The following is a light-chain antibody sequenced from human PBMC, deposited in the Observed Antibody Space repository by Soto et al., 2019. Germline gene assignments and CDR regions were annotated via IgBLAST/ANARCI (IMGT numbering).Light chain of an antibody. CDR1: QTVSSR. CDR3: QQSYSTPWT. CDR2: KAS. V-gene: IGKV1-5*03. J-gene: IGKJ1*01. Sequence: EIPMTQSPSTLSGSVGDRVNIXCRASQTVSSRLAWYQQKPGQAPKLLIYKASTLKSGGPSRFSGSGSATDFTRTISSLQPEDFATYYGQQSYSTPWTFGQGTKVDIK.